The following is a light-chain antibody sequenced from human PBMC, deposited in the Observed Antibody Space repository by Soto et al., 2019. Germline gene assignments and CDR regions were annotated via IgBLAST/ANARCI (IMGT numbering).Light chain of an antibody. J-gene: IGKJ2*01. Sequence: AIQLTQSPSSLAASTGDRVTITCRASQGIASGLAWYQQKPGKAPKLLIQDASSLESGVPSRFSGSGSGTDFTLTISSLQHEDCATYQCKQVNCYPFTFGGGTKLEI. CDR3: KQVNCYPFT. V-gene: IGKV1-13*02. CDR1: QGIASG. CDR2: DAS.